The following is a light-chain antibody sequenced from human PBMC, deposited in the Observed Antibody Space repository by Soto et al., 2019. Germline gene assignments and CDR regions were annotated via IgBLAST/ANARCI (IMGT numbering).Light chain of an antibody. J-gene: IGKJ1*01. CDR1: QSVSSSY. CDR3: QHYGSSPPWP. Sequence: EIVLTQSPGTLSLSPGERATLSCRASQSVSSSYLAWYQQKPGQAPRLLIYGASSRATGSPDRFSGSGSGIDFTLTLRRREPEGFAVYYCQHYGSSPPWPCGQETNVQIK. V-gene: IGKV3-20*01. CDR2: GAS.